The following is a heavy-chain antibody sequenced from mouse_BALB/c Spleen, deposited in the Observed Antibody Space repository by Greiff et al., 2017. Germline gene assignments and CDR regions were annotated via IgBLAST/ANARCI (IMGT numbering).Heavy chain of an antibody. CDR3: ARGGKLGPVDY. V-gene: IGHV1-9*01. CDR2: ILPGSGST. D-gene: IGHD4-1*01. Sequence: VRLQQSGAELMKPGASVKISCKATGYTFSSYWIEWVKQRPGHGLEWIGEILPGSGSTNYNEKFKGKATLTVDTSSSTAYVDLSSLTSEDSAVYYCARGGKLGPVDYRGQGTTLSDSS. CDR1: GYTFSSYW. J-gene: IGHJ2*01.